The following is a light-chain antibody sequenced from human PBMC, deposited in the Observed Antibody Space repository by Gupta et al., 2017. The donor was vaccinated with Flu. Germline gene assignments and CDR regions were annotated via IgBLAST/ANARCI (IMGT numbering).Light chain of an antibody. Sequence: VTLGQLASISCRSSQNLVYSDGNTYLHWFQQRPDQSPRRLIHQVSYRGSGVPDRFSGSGSGTNFTLKISRVEAEDVGVYFCMQGARWPWAFGQGTKVEIK. CDR2: QVS. J-gene: IGKJ1*01. CDR3: MQGARWPWA. CDR1: QNLVYSDGNTY. V-gene: IGKV2-30*01.